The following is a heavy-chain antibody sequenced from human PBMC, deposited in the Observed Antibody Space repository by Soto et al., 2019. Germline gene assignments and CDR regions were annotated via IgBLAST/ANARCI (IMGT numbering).Heavy chain of an antibody. V-gene: IGHV3-64D*08. CDR2: ISSNGGSI. D-gene: IGHD2-15*01. CDR3: VKDRFGGTSGYFDS. Sequence: EVQVVKAGGGLVQPGGSLRLSCSASGFTFSSYALHWVRQAPGKGLEYVSGISSNGGSIFYADSVKGRFTISRDNSKNTLYLQMTGLRVDDTAVYSCVKDRFGGTSGYFDSWGQGTLVTVSS. CDR1: GFTFSSYA. J-gene: IGHJ4*02.